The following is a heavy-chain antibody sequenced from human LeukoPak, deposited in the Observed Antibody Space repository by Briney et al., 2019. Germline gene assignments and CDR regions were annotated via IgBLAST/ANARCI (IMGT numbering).Heavy chain of an antibody. D-gene: IGHD4-17*01. CDR2: IIPIFGTA. J-gene: IGHJ6*02. CDR1: GGTFSSYA. Sequence: SVKVSCKASGGTFSSYAISWVRQAPGQGLEWMGGIIPIFGTANYAQKFQGRVTITADESTSTAYMELSSLRSEDTAVYYCARENTLRDYYYGMDVWGQGTTVTVSS. V-gene: IGHV1-69*01. CDR3: ARENTLRDYYYGMDV.